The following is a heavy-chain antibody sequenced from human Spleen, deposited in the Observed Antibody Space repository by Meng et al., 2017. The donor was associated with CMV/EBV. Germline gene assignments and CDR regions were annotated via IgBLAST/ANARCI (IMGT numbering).Heavy chain of an antibody. V-gene: IGHV4-59*12. CDR1: GGSISSYY. Sequence: GSLRLSCTVSGGSISSYYWSWIRQPPGKGLEWIGYIYYSGSTNYNPSLKSRVTISVDTSKNQFSLKLSSVTAADTAVYYCARTVRNYWYFDLWGRGTLVTVSS. CDR2: IYYSGST. CDR3: ARTVRNYWYFDL. D-gene: IGHD3-10*01. J-gene: IGHJ2*01.